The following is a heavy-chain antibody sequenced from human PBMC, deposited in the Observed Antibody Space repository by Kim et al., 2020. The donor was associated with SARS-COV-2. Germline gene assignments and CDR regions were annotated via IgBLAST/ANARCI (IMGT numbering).Heavy chain of an antibody. CDR3: ARDPLLSGWFVVMDV. Sequence: ASVKVSCKASGYTFTGYYMHWVRQAPGQGLEWMGRINPNSGGTNYAQKFQGRVTMTRDTSISTAYMELSRLRSDDTVVYYCARDPLLSGWFVVMDVWGQGTTVTVSS. CDR1: GYTFTGYY. V-gene: IGHV1-2*05. CDR2: INPNSGGT. J-gene: IGHJ6*02. D-gene: IGHD6-19*01.